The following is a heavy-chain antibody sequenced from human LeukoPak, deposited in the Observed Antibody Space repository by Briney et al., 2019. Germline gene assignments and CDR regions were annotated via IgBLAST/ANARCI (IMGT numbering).Heavy chain of an antibody. J-gene: IGHJ4*02. Sequence: GGSLRLSCAASGFTFSSYEMNWVRQAPGKGLEWVSYISSSGSTIYYADSVKGRFTISRDNAKNSLYLQMNSLRAEDTAVYYCARNFHRRLYDSSGYYPYWGQGTLVTVSS. CDR1: GFTFSSYE. CDR3: ARNFHRRLYDSSGYYPY. V-gene: IGHV3-48*03. D-gene: IGHD3-22*01. CDR2: ISSSGSTI.